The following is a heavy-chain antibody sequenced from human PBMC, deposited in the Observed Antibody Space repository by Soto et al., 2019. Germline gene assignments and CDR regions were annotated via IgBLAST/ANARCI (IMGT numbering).Heavy chain of an antibody. CDR1: GYTFTSYF. J-gene: IGHJ4*02. CDR3: ARAPYSSSSFFFDL. V-gene: IGHV1-46*01. CDR2: IHPKGGST. Sequence: ASVKVSCKASGYTFTSYFMHWVRQAPGQGLQWMGIIHPKGGSTNYAQKFQGRVAMTWDTSTSTAYMELSSLTSGDTAVYYCARAPYSSSSFFFDLWDQGTLVTVSS. D-gene: IGHD6-6*01.